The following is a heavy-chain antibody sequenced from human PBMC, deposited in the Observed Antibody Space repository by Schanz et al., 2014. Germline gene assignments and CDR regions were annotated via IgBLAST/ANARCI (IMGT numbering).Heavy chain of an antibody. CDR1: GFTFSKYW. CDR3: ARDNYYGSGSCAY. V-gene: IGHV3-7*04. D-gene: IGHD3-10*01. J-gene: IGHJ4*02. Sequence: EVQLVESGGGLVQPRGSLRLSCGGSGFTFSKYWMSWVRQAPGKGLEWVANIKQDGSEKYYVDAVKGRFTISRDNAKNSMYLHMKSLRGEDTAVYYCARDNYYGSGSCAYWGQGTLVTVSS. CDR2: IKQDGSEK.